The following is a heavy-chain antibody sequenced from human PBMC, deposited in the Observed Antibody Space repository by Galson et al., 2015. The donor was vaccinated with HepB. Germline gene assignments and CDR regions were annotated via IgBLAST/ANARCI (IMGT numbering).Heavy chain of an antibody. J-gene: IGHJ4*02. CDR3: ATAVDTAMAYFDY. Sequence: SVKVSCKVSGYTLTELSTHWVRQAPGKGLEWMGGFDPEDGETIYAQKFQGRVTMTEDTSTDTAYMELSSLRSEDTAVYYCATAVDTAMAYFDYWGQGTLVTVSS. D-gene: IGHD5-18*01. V-gene: IGHV1-24*01. CDR2: FDPEDGET. CDR1: GYTLTELS.